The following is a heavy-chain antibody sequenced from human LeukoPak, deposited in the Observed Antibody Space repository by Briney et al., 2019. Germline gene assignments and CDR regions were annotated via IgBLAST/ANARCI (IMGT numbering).Heavy chain of an antibody. CDR1: GGFISKYY. CDR3: ASNPGSGWIDY. J-gene: IGHJ4*02. Sequence: PSETMSLTCTVSGGFISKYYWSWIRQPPGKGLEWIGYIYYNGATNYNPSLKSRVTMSIDTSKNQYSLKLSSVTAADTSVYYCASNPGSGWIDYWGQGTLVTVST. D-gene: IGHD6-19*01. CDR2: IYYNGAT. V-gene: IGHV4-59*08.